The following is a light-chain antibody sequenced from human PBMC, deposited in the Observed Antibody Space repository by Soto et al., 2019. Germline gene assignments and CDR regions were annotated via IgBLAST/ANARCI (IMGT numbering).Light chain of an antibody. CDR1: QSVGSY. V-gene: IGKV3-11*02. CDR2: DAS. CDR3: QQRSAWSSLS. Sequence: EIVVTQSPATLSLSPGERATLSCRTSQSVGSYLAWYQKKPGKAPRLLIYDASSRATGIPVRFSVSGSGRDFALTISSLEPEDLAVYYCQQRSAWSSLSFGGGTQVEIK. J-gene: IGKJ4*01.